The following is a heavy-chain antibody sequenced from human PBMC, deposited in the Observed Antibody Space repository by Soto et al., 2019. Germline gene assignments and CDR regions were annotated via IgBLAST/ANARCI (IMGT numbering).Heavy chain of an antibody. D-gene: IGHD6-13*01. J-gene: IGHJ4*02. V-gene: IGHV3-23*01. CDR1: GFTFATYA. CDR2: ISANGGGT. CDR3: ASLDYSSSRY. Sequence: GGSLRLSCAPSGFTFATYAMTWVRQAPGKGLEWVSSISANGGGTYYADSVKGRFAISRDNSKNMLYLQMNSVRAEDAAVYYCASLDYSSSRYWGRGTLVTVSS.